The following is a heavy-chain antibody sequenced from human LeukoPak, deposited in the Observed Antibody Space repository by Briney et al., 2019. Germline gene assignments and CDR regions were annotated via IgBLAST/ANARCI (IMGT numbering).Heavy chain of an antibody. D-gene: IGHD2-2*02. J-gene: IGHJ4*02. Sequence: GGSLRLSCAASGFTFSTYWMHWVRQAPGKGLVWVSRINSDGSTTDYADSVKGRFTISRDNAKNALYLQMNSLRAEDTAVYYCALGYCSSTSCYTPPFDYWGQGTLVTVSS. CDR1: GFTFSTYW. CDR2: INSDGSTT. CDR3: ALGYCSSTSCYTPPFDY. V-gene: IGHV3-74*01.